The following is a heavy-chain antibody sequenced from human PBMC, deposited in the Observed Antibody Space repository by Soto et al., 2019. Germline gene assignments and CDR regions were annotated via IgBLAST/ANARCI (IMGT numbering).Heavy chain of an antibody. CDR1: GGSISSGDYY. D-gene: IGHD6-13*01. V-gene: IGHV4-30-4*01. CDR2: IYYSGST. CDR3: ARGGSSWYYFDY. J-gene: IGHJ4*02. Sequence: PSETLSLTCTVSGGSISSGDYYWSWIRQPPGKGLEWIGYIYYSGSTYYNPSLKSRVTISVDTSKNQFSLKLSSVTAADTAVYYCARGGSSWYYFDYWGQGTLVTVSS.